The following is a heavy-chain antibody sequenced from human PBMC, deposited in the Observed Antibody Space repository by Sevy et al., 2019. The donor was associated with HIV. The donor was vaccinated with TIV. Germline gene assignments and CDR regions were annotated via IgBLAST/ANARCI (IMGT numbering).Heavy chain of an antibody. CDR1: GFTSSDYY. Sequence: GGSLRLSCVGFGFTSSDYYMSWIRQAPGKGLEWVSYISGSGSTIDYADSVKGRFTISRDNAKNSLYLKMNSLRAEDTAVYYCAREKRQDYYYYRMDVWGQGTTVTVSS. D-gene: IGHD1-1*01. J-gene: IGHJ6*02. CDR3: AREKRQDYYYYRMDV. V-gene: IGHV3-11*01. CDR2: ISGSGSTI.